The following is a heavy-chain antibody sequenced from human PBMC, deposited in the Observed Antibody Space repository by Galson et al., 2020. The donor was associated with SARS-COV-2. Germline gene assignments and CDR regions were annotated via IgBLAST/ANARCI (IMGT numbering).Heavy chain of an antibody. V-gene: IGHV3-23*01. CDR3: AKAELGYLPGS. CDR2: ISRTSS. J-gene: IGHJ5*02. D-gene: IGHD1-26*01. CDR1: GFTFRNYA. Sequence: ESLKISCASSGFTFRNYAMSWVLQPPGKGLEWVSSISRTSSYYPHTVKGRFTISRDNSKSTLYRRMNSLRPEDTAIYYCAKAELGYLPGSWGQGTLVIVS.